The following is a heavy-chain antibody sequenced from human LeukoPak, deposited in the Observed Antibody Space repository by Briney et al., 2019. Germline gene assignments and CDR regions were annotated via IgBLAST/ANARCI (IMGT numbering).Heavy chain of an antibody. Sequence: PGGSLRLSCAASGFTVSSNYMSWVRQAPGKGLEWVSAISGSGGSTYYADSVKGRFTISRDNSKNTLYLQMNSLRAEDTAVYYCAKDMGSRGYWGQGTLVTVSS. J-gene: IGHJ4*02. V-gene: IGHV3-23*01. D-gene: IGHD6-13*01. CDR1: GFTVSSNY. CDR2: ISGSGGST. CDR3: AKDMGSRGY.